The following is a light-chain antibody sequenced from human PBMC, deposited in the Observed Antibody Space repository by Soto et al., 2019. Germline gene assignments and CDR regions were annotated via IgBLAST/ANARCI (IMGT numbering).Light chain of an antibody. CDR1: QSISSN. J-gene: IGKJ1*01. Sequence: EIVMTQSPATLSVSPGERATLSCRASQSISSNLAWYQQKPGQAPRLLIYGASTRATGIPARFSGSGSGKELTLTISSLQYEDFAVYYCQQYNNWPWTFGQGTKVEIK. CDR2: GAS. CDR3: QQYNNWPWT. V-gene: IGKV3-15*01.